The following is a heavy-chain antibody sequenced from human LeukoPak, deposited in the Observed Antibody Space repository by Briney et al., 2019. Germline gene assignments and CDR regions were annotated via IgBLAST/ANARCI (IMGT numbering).Heavy chain of an antibody. CDR1: RFTLSSYW. D-gene: IGHD3-3*01. CDR2: TNSDGSYT. J-gene: IGHJ4*02. V-gene: IGHV3-74*01. Sequence: GGSLRLSCVASRFTLSSYWMNWVRQAPGKGLVWVARTNSDGSYTDYADSVKGRFIISRDNAKNTLYLQMNSLRAEDTAMYYCASAGFYDFWSGYIDYWGQGTLVTVSS. CDR3: ASAGFYDFWSGYIDY.